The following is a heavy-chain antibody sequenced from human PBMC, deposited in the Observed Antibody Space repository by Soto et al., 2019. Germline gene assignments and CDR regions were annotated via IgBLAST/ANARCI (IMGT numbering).Heavy chain of an antibody. D-gene: IGHD3-3*01. CDR3: ARVIISFSRAGFDY. CDR2: IYFSGST. CDR1: NGSVSSGTYY. V-gene: IGHV4-39*01. Sequence: ASETLSLTCTVSNGSVSSGTYYGGWIRQPPGRGWEWIGNIYFSGSTNYNPSLKRRVTISVATSRNQFSLKLSSVTAADTAVYYCARVIISFSRAGFDYWGQRTLVTVSS. J-gene: IGHJ4*02.